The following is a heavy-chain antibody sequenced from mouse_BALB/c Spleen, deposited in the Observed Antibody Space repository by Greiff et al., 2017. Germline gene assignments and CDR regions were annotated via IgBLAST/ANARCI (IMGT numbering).Heavy chain of an antibody. J-gene: IGHJ4*01. CDR3: ARDGNHLDY. V-gene: IGHV1-4*01. Sequence: QVQLQQSGAELARPGASVKMSCKASGYTFTSYTMHWVKQRPGQGLEWIGYINPSSGYTNYNQKFKDKATLTADKASSTAYMQLSRLTSEDAAVYYCARDGNHLDYWGQGTSVTVSS. CDR2: INPSSGYT. CDR1: GYTFTSYT. D-gene: IGHD2-1*01.